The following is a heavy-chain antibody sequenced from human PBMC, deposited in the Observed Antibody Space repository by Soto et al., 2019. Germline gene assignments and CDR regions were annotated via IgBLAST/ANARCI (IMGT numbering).Heavy chain of an antibody. Sequence: QITLKESGPSLVRPTEPLTLTCTFSGFSLITGVGVGWVRQPPGKALEWLAVIFWDKNDYYRPSLQTRVTISKETSEDQVVLTLTNMDPEDTATYFCTQIYGSGSWGWYFHSWGQGTLVNVSS. V-gene: IGHV2-5*02. D-gene: IGHD1-26*01. CDR1: GFSLITGVG. J-gene: IGHJ4*02. CDR2: IFWDKND. CDR3: TQIYGSGSWGWYFHS.